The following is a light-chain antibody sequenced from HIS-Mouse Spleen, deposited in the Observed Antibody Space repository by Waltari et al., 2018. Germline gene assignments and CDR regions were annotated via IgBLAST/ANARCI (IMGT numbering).Light chain of an antibody. CDR1: SRAVGSYNL. CDR3: CSYAGSSTWV. Sequence: QSALTQPASVSGSPGQSITISCTGTSRAVGSYNLVSLYQQHPGKAPKLMIYEGSKRPSGVSNRFSGSKSGNTASLTISGLQAEDEADYYCCSYAGSSTWVFGGGTKLTVL. J-gene: IGLJ3*02. CDR2: EGS. V-gene: IGLV2-23*01.